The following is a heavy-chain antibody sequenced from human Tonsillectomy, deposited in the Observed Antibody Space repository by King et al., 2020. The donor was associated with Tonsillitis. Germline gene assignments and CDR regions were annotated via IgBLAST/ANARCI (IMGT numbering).Heavy chain of an antibody. J-gene: IGHJ4*02. D-gene: IGHD6-19*01. CDR3: AGTRSSAFYYDF. CDR2: LYYIGST. V-gene: IGHV4-59*11. CDR1: GGSLSSHH. Sequence: QLQESGPGLVKPSETLSLTCTVSGGSLSSHHWSWVRQSPGKGLEWIGYLYYIGSTKYNPSLKSRVTISGDTAKNQFSLKLASVTAADTAVYFCAGTRSSAFYYDFWGQGSLVTVSS.